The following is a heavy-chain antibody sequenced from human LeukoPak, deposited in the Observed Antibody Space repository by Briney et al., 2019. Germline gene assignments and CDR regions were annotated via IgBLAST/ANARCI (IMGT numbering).Heavy chain of an antibody. Sequence: PSETLSLTCAVYGGSFSGYYWSWIRQPPGKGLEWIAEINHSGSTNYNPSLKSRVTISVDTSKNQFSLKLSSVTAADTAVYYCARGRLDFWSGYYYFDYWGQGTLVTVSS. CDR3: ARGRLDFWSGYYYFDY. D-gene: IGHD3-3*01. J-gene: IGHJ4*02. CDR2: INHSGST. CDR1: GGSFSGYY. V-gene: IGHV4-34*01.